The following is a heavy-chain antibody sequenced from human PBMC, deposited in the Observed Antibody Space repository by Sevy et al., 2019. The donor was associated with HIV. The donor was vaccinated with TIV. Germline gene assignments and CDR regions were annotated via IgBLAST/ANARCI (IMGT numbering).Heavy chain of an antibody. CDR1: GYTLTELS. CDR3: ATDRGGSAAIYYYYGMDV. J-gene: IGHJ6*02. Sequence: ASVKVSCKVSGYTLTELSMHWVRQAPGKGLEWMGGFDPEDGETIYEQKFQGRVTMTEDTSTDTAYMELSSLRSEDTAVYYCATDRGGSAAIYYYYGMDVWGQGTTVTVSS. D-gene: IGHD2-2*01. CDR2: FDPEDGET. V-gene: IGHV1-24*01.